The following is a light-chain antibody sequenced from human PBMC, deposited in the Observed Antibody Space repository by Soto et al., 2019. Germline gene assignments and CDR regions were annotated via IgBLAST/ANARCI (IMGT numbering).Light chain of an antibody. CDR3: QQYGSSPWT. Sequence: EIVLTQSPGTLSLSPGERATLSCRASQSVSSSYLAWYQQKPGQAPRLLIYGASSRATGIPDRFSGSGAGTHFTLTISRLVPEDFGVYYCQQYGSSPWTFGQGTKVEVK. V-gene: IGKV3-20*01. J-gene: IGKJ1*01. CDR1: QSVSSSY. CDR2: GAS.